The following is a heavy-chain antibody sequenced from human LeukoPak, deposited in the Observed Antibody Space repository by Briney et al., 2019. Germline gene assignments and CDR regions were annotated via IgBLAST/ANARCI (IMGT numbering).Heavy chain of an antibody. CDR1: GYTFTVYF. D-gene: IGHD2-2*01. Sequence: ASVKVSCKASGYTFTVYFIHWVRQAPGQGLEWMGRINPNSGATDYAQKFQGRVTMTRNTSISTAYMELSSLRSEDTAVYYCARGPPMSSDYWGQGTLVTVSS. V-gene: IGHV1-2*06. CDR3: ARGPPMSSDY. J-gene: IGHJ4*02. CDR2: INPNSGAT.